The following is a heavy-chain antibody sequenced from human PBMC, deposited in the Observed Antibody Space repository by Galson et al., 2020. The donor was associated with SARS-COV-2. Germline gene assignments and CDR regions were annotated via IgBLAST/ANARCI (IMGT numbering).Heavy chain of an antibody. V-gene: IGHV3-33*01. CDR1: GFTFSSYG. Sequence: GGSLRLSCAASGFTFSSYGMNWVRQAPGKGLEWVAVIWYDGSNKYYADSVKGRFTISRDNSKNTLYLQMNSLRAEDTAVYYCAGQLVPAATIDYWGQGTLVTVSS. CDR2: IWYDGSNK. D-gene: IGHD2-2*01. J-gene: IGHJ4*02. CDR3: AGQLVPAATIDY.